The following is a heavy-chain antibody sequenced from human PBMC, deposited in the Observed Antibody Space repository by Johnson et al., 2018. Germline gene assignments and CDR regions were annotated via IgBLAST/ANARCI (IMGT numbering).Heavy chain of an antibody. CDR1: GFTFSRYD. CDR2: IGKAGDT. D-gene: IGHD7-27*01. Sequence: VQLREAGGGLVQPGGSLGISCAASGFTFSRYDMHWVRQTTGKGLEWVSAIGKAGDTYYRGSVKGRFPISRENAKNSLYLQMTSLRAGDTAVYYCVRDPVDAGLSGAFDIWGQGTMVTVSS. J-gene: IGHJ3*02. CDR3: VRDPVDAGLSGAFDI. V-gene: IGHV3-13*01.